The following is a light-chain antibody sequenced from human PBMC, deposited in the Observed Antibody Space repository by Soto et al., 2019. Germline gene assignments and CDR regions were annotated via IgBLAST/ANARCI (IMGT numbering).Light chain of an antibody. J-gene: IGLJ1*01. CDR2: RNN. CDR1: SSNIGSDY. Sequence: QSVLTQSPSASGTPGQRVTISCSGSSSNIGSDYVYWYQQFPGTAPKLLIYRNNQRPSGVPDRFSGSKSGTSASLAISGLRFEDEADYYCAAWDDSLSGYVFGPGTKVTVL. CDR3: AAWDDSLSGYV. V-gene: IGLV1-47*01.